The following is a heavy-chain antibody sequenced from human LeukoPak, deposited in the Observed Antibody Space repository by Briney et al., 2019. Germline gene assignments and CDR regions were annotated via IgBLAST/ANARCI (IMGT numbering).Heavy chain of an antibody. CDR2: ISGSGGST. J-gene: IGHJ4*02. V-gene: IGHV3-23*01. CDR1: GFTFSSYA. D-gene: IGHD3-22*01. CDR3: AKGRYYYDSSGSERDY. Sequence: GGSLRLSCAASGFTFSSYAMSWVRQAPGKGLEWVSAISGSGGSTYYADSVKGRFTISRDNSKNTLYLQMNSLRAEDTAVYYCAKGRYYYDSSGSERDYWGQGTLVTVSS.